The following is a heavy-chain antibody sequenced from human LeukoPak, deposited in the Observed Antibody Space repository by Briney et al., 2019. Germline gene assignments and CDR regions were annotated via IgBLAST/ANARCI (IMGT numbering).Heavy chain of an antibody. V-gene: IGHV3-30*04. J-gene: IGHJ4*02. Sequence: GGSLRLSCAASGFSFSSYTMHWVRQAPGTGLQCVAVISYDGNEKFYADSVRGRFTISRDSSKNTLYLEMNSLRPEDTAIYYCARTGGTMITCRPFDYWGQGTLVTVSS. CDR1: GFSFSSYT. CDR2: ISYDGNEK. D-gene: IGHD3-16*01. CDR3: ARTGGTMITCRPFDY.